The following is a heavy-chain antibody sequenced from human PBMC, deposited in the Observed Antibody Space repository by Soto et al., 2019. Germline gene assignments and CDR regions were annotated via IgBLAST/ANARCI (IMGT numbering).Heavy chain of an antibody. D-gene: IGHD6-19*01. Sequence: QVQLVQSGAAVRKPGSSVKVSCKASGGTFTKYAITWVRQAPRQGLEWMGGIVALPGTTNYAQKVRGRVTLRAEESTNTAYLVLSSVRSEDTAVYYCASGVGGLGGSSGWPDYAFDVWGQGPMVIVSS. CDR1: GGTFTKYA. V-gene: IGHV1-69*01. CDR2: IVALPGTT. CDR3: ASGVGGLGGSSGWPDYAFDV. J-gene: IGHJ3*01.